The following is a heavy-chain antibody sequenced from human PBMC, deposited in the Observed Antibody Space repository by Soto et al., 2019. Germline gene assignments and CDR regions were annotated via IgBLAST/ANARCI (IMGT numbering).Heavy chain of an antibody. V-gene: IGHV5-10-1*03. J-gene: IGHJ6*02. D-gene: IGHD1-1*01. CDR3: ASWPQTHPNSDYYYGMDV. Sequence: EVQLVQSGAEVKKPGESLRISCKGSGYSFTSYWISWVRQMPGKGLEWMGRIDPSDSYTNYSPSFQGHVTISADKSISTAYLQWSSLKASDTAMYYCASWPQTHPNSDYYYGMDVWGQGTTVTVSS. CDR2: IDPSDSYT. CDR1: GYSFTSYW.